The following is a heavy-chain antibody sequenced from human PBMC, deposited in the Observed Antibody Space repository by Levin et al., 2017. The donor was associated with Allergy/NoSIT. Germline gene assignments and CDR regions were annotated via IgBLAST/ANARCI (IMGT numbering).Heavy chain of an antibody. D-gene: IGHD3-10*01. CDR2: ISGTNSKT. Sequence: ETLSLTCVASGFTFSSYSMSWVRQAPGKGLELEWVSTISGTNSKTYYADSVKGRFTISRDNSKNTLYLQMISLTAEDTAIYYCAKDRYGSGSYGFDYWGQGTLVTVSS. V-gene: IGHV3-23*01. J-gene: IGHJ4*02. CDR3: AKDRYGSGSYGFDY. CDR1: GFTFSSYS.